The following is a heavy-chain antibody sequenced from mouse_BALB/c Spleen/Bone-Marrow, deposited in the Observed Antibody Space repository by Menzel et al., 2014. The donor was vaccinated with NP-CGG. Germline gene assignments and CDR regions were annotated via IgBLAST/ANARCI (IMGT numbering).Heavy chain of an antibody. CDR1: GYTFTDYW. CDR2: IDTSYTYT. V-gene: IGHV1-69*01. J-gene: IGHJ3*01. Sequence: SGAELVMPGASVKMSCKASGYTFTDYWIHWVKQRPGQGLEWIGAIDTSYTYTTYKQKFKGKATLTVDASSSTAYIQLSSLTSEDSAVYYCANIYYGDYGWFSYWGQGTLVTVSA. D-gene: IGHD2-13*01. CDR3: ANIYYGDYGWFSY.